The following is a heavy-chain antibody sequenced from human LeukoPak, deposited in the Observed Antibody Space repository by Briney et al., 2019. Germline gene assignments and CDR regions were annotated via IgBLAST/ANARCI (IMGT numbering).Heavy chain of an antibody. CDR1: GFTFSSYW. CDR3: ARVGSGSSYRPFDY. CDR2: IKEDESEK. Sequence: GGSLRLSCAVSGFTFSSYWMSWVRQAPGNGPEWVANIKEDESEKNYVDSVKGRFTISRDSAKNSLYLQMNSLRAEDTAAYYCARVGSGSSYRPFDYWGQGTLVTVSS. J-gene: IGHJ4*02. V-gene: IGHV3-7*01. D-gene: IGHD3-10*01.